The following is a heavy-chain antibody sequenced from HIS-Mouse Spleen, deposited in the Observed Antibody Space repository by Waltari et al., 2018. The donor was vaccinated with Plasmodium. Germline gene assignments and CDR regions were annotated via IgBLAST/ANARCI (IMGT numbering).Heavy chain of an antibody. CDR3: ASSWYWYFDL. V-gene: IGHV3-7*01. D-gene: IGHD6-13*01. J-gene: IGHJ2*01. CDR1: GFTFSSYW. Sequence: EVQLVESGGGLVQPGGSLRLSCAASGFTFSSYWMSWVRQAPGKGREWVANIKQDGSEKYYVDSGKGRFTISRDNAKNSLYLQMNSLRAEDTAVYYCASSWYWYFDLWGVAPWSLSPQ. CDR2: IKQDGSEK.